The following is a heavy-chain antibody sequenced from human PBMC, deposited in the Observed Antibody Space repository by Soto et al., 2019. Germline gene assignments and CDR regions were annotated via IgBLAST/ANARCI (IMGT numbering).Heavy chain of an antibody. Sequence: QVQLQQWGAGLLKPSETLSLTCAVYGGSFSGYYWSWIRQPPGKGLEWIGEINHSGSTNYNPSLKSRVTISVDTSKNQFSLKLSSVTAADTAVYCCARGILRYFDWLSYHDNFYFDYWGQGTLVTVSS. D-gene: IGHD3-9*01. CDR3: ARGILRYFDWLSYHDNFYFDY. J-gene: IGHJ4*02. CDR2: INHSGST. V-gene: IGHV4-34*01. CDR1: GGSFSGYY.